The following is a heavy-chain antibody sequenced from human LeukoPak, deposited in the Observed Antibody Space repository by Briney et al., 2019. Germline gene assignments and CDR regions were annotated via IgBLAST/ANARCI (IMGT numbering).Heavy chain of an antibody. V-gene: IGHV4-34*01. CDR1: GGSFSGYY. CDR3: ARGGRRDGYNLGVHFDY. Sequence: SETLSLTCAVYGGSFSGYYWSWIRQPPGKGLEWIGEINHSGSTNYNPSLKSRVTISVDTSKNQFSLKLSSVTAADTAVYYCARGGRRDGYNLGVHFDYWGQGTLVTVSS. D-gene: IGHD5-24*01. CDR2: INHSGST. J-gene: IGHJ4*02.